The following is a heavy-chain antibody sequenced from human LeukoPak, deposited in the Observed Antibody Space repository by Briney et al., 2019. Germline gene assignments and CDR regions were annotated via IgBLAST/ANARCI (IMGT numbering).Heavy chain of an antibody. CDR3: ARGSSGFFGY. Sequence: SQTLSLTCTVSGGSISSGSYYWSWIRQPAGKGLEWIGRIYTSGSTNYNPSHKSRVTISVDTSKNQFSLKLSSVTAADTAVYYCARGSSGFFGYWGQGTLVTVSS. V-gene: IGHV4-61*02. CDR2: IYTSGST. J-gene: IGHJ4*02. D-gene: IGHD6-19*01. CDR1: GGSISSGSYY.